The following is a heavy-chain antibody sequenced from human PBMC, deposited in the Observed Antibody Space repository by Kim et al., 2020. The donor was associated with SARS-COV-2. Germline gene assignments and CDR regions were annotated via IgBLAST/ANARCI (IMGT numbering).Heavy chain of an antibody. D-gene: IGHD3-10*01. CDR2: IFGSGAT. V-gene: IGHV3-53*01. J-gene: IGHJ6*02. Sequence: GGSLRVSCAASGFSVSTNDMSWVRQAPGKGLEWVATIFGSGATYFADSAKGRFTISRDNSKNTLYLQMNSLRAEDTAAYHCARKLLWFGDNGMDVWGQGT. CDR1: GFSVSTND. CDR3: ARKLLWFGDNGMDV.